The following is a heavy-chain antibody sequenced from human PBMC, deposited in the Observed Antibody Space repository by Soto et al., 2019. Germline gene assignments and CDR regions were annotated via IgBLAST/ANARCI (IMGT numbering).Heavy chain of an antibody. Sequence: ASLQLSCAASGFTFSSYWMSWVRQAPGKGLEWVANIKQDGSEKYYVDSVKGRFTISRDNAKNSLYLQMNSLRAEDTAVYYCASYGDYVGSFDYWGQGTLVTVPS. D-gene: IGHD4-17*01. CDR1: GFTFSSYW. CDR3: ASYGDYVGSFDY. J-gene: IGHJ4*02. CDR2: IKQDGSEK. V-gene: IGHV3-7*01.